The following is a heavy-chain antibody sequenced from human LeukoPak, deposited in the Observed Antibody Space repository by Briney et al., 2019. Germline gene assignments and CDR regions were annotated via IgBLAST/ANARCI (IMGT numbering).Heavy chain of an antibody. J-gene: IGHJ4*02. Sequence: GGSLRLSCTASGFPFYSYWMTWVRQAPGKGLEWVAVTSSDLNVKLYADSVKGRFTISRDNSRSTLYLQMNSLRPEDTAIYYCAREGYYGSGSPPSLYFDYWGQGTLVTVSS. CDR3: AREGYYGSGSPPSLYFDY. V-gene: IGHV3-30*03. D-gene: IGHD3-10*01. CDR1: GFPFYSYW. CDR2: TSSDLNVK.